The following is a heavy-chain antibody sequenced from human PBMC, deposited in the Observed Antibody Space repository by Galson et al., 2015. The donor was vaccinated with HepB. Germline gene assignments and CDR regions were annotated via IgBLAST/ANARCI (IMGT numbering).Heavy chain of an antibody. J-gene: IGHJ3*02. CDR2: TYFRSRWRN. CDR1: GDSVSTTGGA. Sequence: CAISGDSVSTTGGAWNWIRQSPSRGLEWLGRTYFRSRWRNDYAPSMESRVTIDPDTAKNQFSLQLNSVTPEDTAVYYCTNDRNYYASFDIWGLGTMVTVSS. V-gene: IGHV6-1*01. CDR3: TNDRNYYASFDI. D-gene: IGHD3-10*01.